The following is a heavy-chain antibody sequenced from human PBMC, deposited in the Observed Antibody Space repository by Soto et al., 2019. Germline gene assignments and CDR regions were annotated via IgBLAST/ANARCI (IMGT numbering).Heavy chain of an antibody. V-gene: IGHV3-7*01. Sequence: GGSLRLSCAASGFTFSSYWMSWVRQAPGKGLEWVANIKQDGSEKYYVDSVKGRFTISRDNAKNSLYLQMNSLRAEDTAVYYCARVALDILTGYYLDYWGQGTLVTVSS. CDR1: GFTFSSYW. D-gene: IGHD3-9*01. CDR2: IKQDGSEK. CDR3: ARVALDILTGYYLDY. J-gene: IGHJ4*02.